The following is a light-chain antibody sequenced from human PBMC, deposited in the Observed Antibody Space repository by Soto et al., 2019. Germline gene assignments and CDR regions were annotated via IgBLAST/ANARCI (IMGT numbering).Light chain of an antibody. Sequence: DIQMTQSPSSLSASVGDRVTITCQASQDINNYLNWYQQKPGKAPKLLIYDASNLETGVPSRFSGSGSGTDFTFTISSLQPEDIATYYCQQYDNLPLTFGPGTKVDIK. J-gene: IGKJ3*01. CDR2: DAS. CDR3: QQYDNLPLT. V-gene: IGKV1-33*01. CDR1: QDINNY.